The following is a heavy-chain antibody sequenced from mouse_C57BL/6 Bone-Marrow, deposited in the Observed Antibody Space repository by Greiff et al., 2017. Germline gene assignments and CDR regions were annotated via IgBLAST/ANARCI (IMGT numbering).Heavy chain of an antibody. Sequence: VQLQQSGAELVKPGASVKLSCTASGFNIKDYYIHWVKQRTEQGLEWIGRIDPEDGETKYAPKFQDKATITADTSSNTAYLQLRSLTSEDTAVYYWTRALIYYGINYWGQGTTLTVSS. J-gene: IGHJ2*01. CDR1: GFNIKDYY. D-gene: IGHD1-1*01. CDR2: IDPEDGET. CDR3: TRALIYYGINY. V-gene: IGHV14-2*01.